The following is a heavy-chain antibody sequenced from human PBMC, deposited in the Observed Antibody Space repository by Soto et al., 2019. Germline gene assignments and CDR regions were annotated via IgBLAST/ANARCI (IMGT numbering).Heavy chain of an antibody. V-gene: IGHV1-18*01. D-gene: IGHD1-26*01. CDR2: ISPFNGHT. CDR3: AGDAGGGSYLAY. Sequence: QVQLVQSGGEVKRPGASVKVSCKPSGYTFTNYVIDWVRQAPGQGLEWMGWISPFNGHTKYAQKFQGRVTLTTDTSTSTAYMELTSLRFDDTAVYYCAGDAGGGSYLAYWGQGTLVTVSS. CDR1: GYTFTNYV. J-gene: IGHJ4*02.